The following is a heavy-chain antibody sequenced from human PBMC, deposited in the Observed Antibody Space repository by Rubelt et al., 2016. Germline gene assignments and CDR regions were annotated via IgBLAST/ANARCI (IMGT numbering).Heavy chain of an antibody. D-gene: IGHD3-10*01. Sequence: VRQAPGQGLEWMGWISAYNGNTNYAQKLQGRVTMTTDTSTSTAYMELRSLRSDDTAVYYCARDGSGDSYYFDYWGQGTLVTVSS. V-gene: IGHV1-18*01. CDR3: ARDGSGDSYYFDY. CDR2: ISAYNGNT. J-gene: IGHJ4*02.